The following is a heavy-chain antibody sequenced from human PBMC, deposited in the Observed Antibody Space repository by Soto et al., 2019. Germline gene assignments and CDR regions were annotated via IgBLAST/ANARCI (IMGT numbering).Heavy chain of an antibody. D-gene: IGHD3-3*01. Sequence: SETLSLTCAVYGGSFSGYYWSWIRQPPGKGLEWIGEINHSGSTNYNPSLKSRVTISVDTSKNQFSLKLSSVTAADTAVYYCARVTGGDFWSSGPVYYYYYMDVWGKGTTVTVSS. CDR1: GGSFSGYY. J-gene: IGHJ6*03. V-gene: IGHV4-34*01. CDR2: INHSGST. CDR3: ARVTGGDFWSSGPVYYYYYMDV.